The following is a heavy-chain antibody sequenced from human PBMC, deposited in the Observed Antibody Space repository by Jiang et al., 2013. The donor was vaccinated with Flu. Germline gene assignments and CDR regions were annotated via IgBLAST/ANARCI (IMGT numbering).Heavy chain of an antibody. D-gene: IGHD3-10*01. V-gene: IGHV4-34*01. CDR3: MVRGVIIRILDY. CDR2: INHSGST. Sequence: LLKPSETLSLTCAVYGGSFSGYYWSWIRQPPGKGLEWIGEINHSGSTNYNPSLKSRVTISVDTSKNQFSLKLSSVTAADTAVYYCMVRGVIIRILDYWGQGTLVTVSS. J-gene: IGHJ4*02. CDR1: GGSFSGYY.